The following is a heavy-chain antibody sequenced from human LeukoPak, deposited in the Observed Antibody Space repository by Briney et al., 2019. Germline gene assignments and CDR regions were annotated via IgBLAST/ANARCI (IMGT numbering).Heavy chain of an antibody. CDR2: IIPIFGTA. D-gene: IGHD3-22*01. CDR1: GGTFISYA. J-gene: IGHJ3*01. CDR3: AREDPNYYDSSGYGPYAFDV. Sequence: SVKVSCKASGGTFISYAISWVRQAPGQGVEWMGGIIPIFGTANYAQKFQGRVTITADETTSTDYMEMRSLRSEDTAVYYCAREDPNYYDSSGYGPYAFDVWGQGTMVTVSS. V-gene: IGHV1-69*01.